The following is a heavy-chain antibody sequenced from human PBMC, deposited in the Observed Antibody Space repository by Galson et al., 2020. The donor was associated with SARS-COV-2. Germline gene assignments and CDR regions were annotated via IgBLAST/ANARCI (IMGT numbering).Heavy chain of an antibody. CDR2: IYYTGST. CDR1: GGSISSRSDY. Sequence: ETSETLSLTCTVSGGSISSRSDYWGWIRQPPGKGLEWIGSIYYTGSTYDNPSVKSRVTISVDTSKNQFSLNLSSVTAADTAIYYCVKQGLTLDGLHWFDPWGRGTLVTVSS. J-gene: IGHJ5*02. V-gene: IGHV4-39*01. CDR3: VKQGLTLDGLHWFDP. D-gene: IGHD1-1*01.